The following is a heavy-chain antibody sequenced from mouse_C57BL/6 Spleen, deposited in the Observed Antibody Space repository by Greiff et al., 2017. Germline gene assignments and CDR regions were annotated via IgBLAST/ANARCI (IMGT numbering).Heavy chain of an antibody. D-gene: IGHD1-1*01. CDR2: ISSGGDYI. CDR3: TRDCYGSSYLYYAMGY. CDR1: GFTFSSYA. J-gene: IGHJ4*01. V-gene: IGHV5-9-1*02. Sequence: EVMLVESGEGLVKPGGSLKLSCAASGFTFSSYAMSWVRQTPEKRLEWVACISSGGDYIYYADTVKGRFTISRDNARNTLYLQMSSLKSEDTAMYYCTRDCYGSSYLYYAMGYWGQGTSVTVSS.